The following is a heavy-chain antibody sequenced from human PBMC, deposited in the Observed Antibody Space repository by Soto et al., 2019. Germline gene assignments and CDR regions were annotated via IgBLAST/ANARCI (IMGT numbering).Heavy chain of an antibody. J-gene: IGHJ4*02. CDR1: GATIRSGGFS. V-gene: IGHV4-31*03. D-gene: IGHD5-18*01. CDR2: IYYTGST. Sequence: TLSLTCSVSGATIRSGGFSLSWLGQSPGKGLEWIGHIYYTGSTFVSPSLKGRLTISLATSKNQFSLDLSSVTAADTAMYYCARTAMASIKWGRGILVTVSS. CDR3: ARTAMASIK.